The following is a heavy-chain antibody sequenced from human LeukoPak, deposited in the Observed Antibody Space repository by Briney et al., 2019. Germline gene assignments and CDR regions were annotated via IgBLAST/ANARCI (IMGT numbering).Heavy chain of an antibody. CDR2: ITTDGTST. V-gene: IGHV3-74*01. CDR1: GVTFTSYC. D-gene: IGHD1-1*01. CDR3: AGEVESANWYFDL. J-gene: IGHJ2*01. Sequence: PGGSLRLSSAASGVTFTSYCMRVVPQAPGKGLVWVSRITTDGTSTYYAGSLKGRFTISRDNAKNTLYLQINNLRAEDTAVYYCAGEVESANWYFDLWGRGTLVTVSS.